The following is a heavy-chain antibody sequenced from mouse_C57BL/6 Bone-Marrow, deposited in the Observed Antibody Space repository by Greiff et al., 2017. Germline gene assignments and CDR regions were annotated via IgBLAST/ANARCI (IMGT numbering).Heavy chain of an antibody. CDR3: ARGIYYGKGYYAMDY. CDR2: IDPSDSYT. Sequence: VQLQQPGAELVMPGASVKLSCKASGYTFTSYWMHWVKQRPGQGLEWIGEIDPSDSYTNYNQTFKGKSTLTVDKSSSTAYMQLSSLTSEDSAVYYCARGIYYGKGYYAMDYWGQGTSVTVSS. CDR1: GYTFTSYW. V-gene: IGHV1-69*01. J-gene: IGHJ4*01. D-gene: IGHD2-1*01.